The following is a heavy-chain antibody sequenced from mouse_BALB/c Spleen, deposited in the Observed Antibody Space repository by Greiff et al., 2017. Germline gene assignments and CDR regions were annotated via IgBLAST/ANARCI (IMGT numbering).Heavy chain of an antibody. CDR3: ARENEYGVYDAMDY. CDR2: IATGSGST. V-gene: IGHV1S41*01. J-gene: IGHJ4*01. D-gene: IGHD2-10*02. Sequence: DLVKPGASLKLSCTASGYTFTSYWITWIHQRPGQGLEWIGRIATGSGSTYYNEMFKGKVTLTVDTSSSTAYIQLSSLSSEDSAVYIGARENEYGVYDAMDYWGQGTSVTVSS. CDR1: GYTFTSYW.